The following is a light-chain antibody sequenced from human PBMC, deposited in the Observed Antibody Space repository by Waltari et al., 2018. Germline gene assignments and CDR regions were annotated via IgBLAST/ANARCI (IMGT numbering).Light chain of an antibody. Sequence: QSALTQPPSVSGSPGQSVTISCTGTSSDVGTDNRVSWYQQPPGTAPKVVIYEVNNRPSGVPVRFSGSKSGNTAYLTISGLQAEDEADYYCSSYTSSTTFVFGGGTKLAVL. CDR3: SSYTSSTTFV. CDR2: EVN. CDR1: SSDVGTDNR. V-gene: IGLV2-18*02. J-gene: IGLJ2*01.